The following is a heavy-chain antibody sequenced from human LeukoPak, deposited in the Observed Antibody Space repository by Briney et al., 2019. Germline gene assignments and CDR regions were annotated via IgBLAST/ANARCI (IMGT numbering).Heavy chain of an antibody. J-gene: IGHJ5*02. CDR1: GFTFDDYA. V-gene: IGHV3-21*01. CDR3: ARARYCSSTSCRNWFDP. D-gene: IGHD2-2*01. CDR2: ISSSSSYI. Sequence: GGSLRLSCAASGFTFDDYAMHWVRQAPGKGLEWVSSISSSSSYIYYADSVKGRFTISRDNAKNSLYLQMNSLRAEDTAVYYCARARYCSSTSCRNWFDPWGQGTLVTVSS.